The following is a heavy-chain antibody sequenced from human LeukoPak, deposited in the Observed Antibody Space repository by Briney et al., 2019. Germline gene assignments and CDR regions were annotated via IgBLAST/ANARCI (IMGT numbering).Heavy chain of an antibody. Sequence: GGSLRLSCAASGFTFSSYSMNWVRQAPGKGLEWVSYISSSSSTIYYADSVKGRFTISRDNAKNSLYLQMNSLRAEDTAVYYCARDRYGDYDDAFDIWGQGTMVTVSS. CDR1: GFTFSSYS. D-gene: IGHD4-17*01. CDR3: ARDRYGDYDDAFDI. CDR2: ISSSSSTI. V-gene: IGHV3-48*01. J-gene: IGHJ3*02.